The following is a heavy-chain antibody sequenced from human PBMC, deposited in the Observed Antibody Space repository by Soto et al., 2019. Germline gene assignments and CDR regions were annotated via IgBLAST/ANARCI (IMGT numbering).Heavy chain of an antibody. CDR1: GYTFTSYG. J-gene: IGHJ4*02. CDR3: AREAGWQRMVPYD. Sequence: QVQLLQSGTEVKKPGASVNVSCNAFGYTFTSYGFSWVRQVPGQGLEWLGWISAFNGDTQYSQTLKGRLTVTTDTATTTAHRELRSLTPADTAVYYCAREAGWQRMVPYDWGQGTLVTVS. V-gene: IGHV1-18*04. D-gene: IGHD6-25*01. CDR2: ISAFNGDT.